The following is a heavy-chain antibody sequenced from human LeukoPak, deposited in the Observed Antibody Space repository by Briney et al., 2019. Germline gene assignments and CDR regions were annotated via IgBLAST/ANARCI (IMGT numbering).Heavy chain of an antibody. CDR1: GGSFSGYY. Sequence: SETLSLTCAVYGGSFSGYYWSWIRQPPGKGLEWIGEINHSGSTNYNPSLKSRVTISVDTSKNQFSLKLSSVTAADTAVYYCARGVTMIVVVIHDWYFDLWGRGTLVTVSS. D-gene: IGHD3-22*01. CDR2: INHSGST. J-gene: IGHJ2*01. V-gene: IGHV4-34*01. CDR3: ARGVTMIVVVIHDWYFDL.